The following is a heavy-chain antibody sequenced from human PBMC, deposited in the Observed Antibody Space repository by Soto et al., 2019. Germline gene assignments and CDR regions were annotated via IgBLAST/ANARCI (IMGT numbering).Heavy chain of an antibody. CDR2: INSGGSLI. Sequence: EVQLVESGGGLVQPGGSLRLSCAASGVTFGSYWMNWVRQAPGKGLVWVSRINSGGSLISYADSVNGRFTISRDNAKNTLYLQMNSLRGEGTAVYYCVRDSRGSYLGQGTLVTVSS. J-gene: IGHJ4*02. V-gene: IGHV3-74*01. CDR1: GVTFGSYW. CDR3: VRDSRGSY. D-gene: IGHD6-19*01.